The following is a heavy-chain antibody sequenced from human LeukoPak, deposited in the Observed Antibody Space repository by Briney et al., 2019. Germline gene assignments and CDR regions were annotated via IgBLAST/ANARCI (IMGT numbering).Heavy chain of an antibody. Sequence: GASVKVSCKASGYTFTGYYMHWVRQAPGQGLEWMGWINPNSGGTNYAQKFQGRVTMTRDTSISTAYMELSRLRSDDTAVYYCARPRTPYSSSWYLWFDPWGQGTLVTVSS. J-gene: IGHJ5*02. CDR1: GYTFTGYY. V-gene: IGHV1-2*02. D-gene: IGHD6-13*01. CDR3: ARPRTPYSSSWYLWFDP. CDR2: INPNSGGT.